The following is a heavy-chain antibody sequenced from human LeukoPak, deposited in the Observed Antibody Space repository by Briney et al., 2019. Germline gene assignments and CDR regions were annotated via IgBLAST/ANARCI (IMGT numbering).Heavy chain of an antibody. CDR1: GYTFTSYG. D-gene: IGHD3-3*01. J-gene: IGHJ3*02. CDR2: ISAYNGNT. Sequence: ASVKVSCKASGYTFTSYGISWVRQAPGQGLEWMGWISAYNGNTNYAQKLQGRVTMTTDTSTSTAYMELRSLRSDDTAVYYCARAEYDFWSGYYSGDAFDIWGQGTMVTVSS. V-gene: IGHV1-18*01. CDR3: ARAEYDFWSGYYSGDAFDI.